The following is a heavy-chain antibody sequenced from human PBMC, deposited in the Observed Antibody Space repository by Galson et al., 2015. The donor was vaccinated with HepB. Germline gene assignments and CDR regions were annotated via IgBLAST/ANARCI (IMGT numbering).Heavy chain of an antibody. V-gene: IGHV3-48*02. CDR1: GFTFSTYS. D-gene: IGHD2-21*02. Sequence: SLRLSCAASGFTFSTYSMSWVRQAPGKGLEWVSHISSSSSTIYYADSLKGRFTISRDNAMNSLYLQVNSLRDEDTAVYHCARVGGQYGDFVFHYWGQGTLVTVSS. CDR3: ARVGGQYGDFVFHY. CDR2: ISSSSSTI. J-gene: IGHJ1*01.